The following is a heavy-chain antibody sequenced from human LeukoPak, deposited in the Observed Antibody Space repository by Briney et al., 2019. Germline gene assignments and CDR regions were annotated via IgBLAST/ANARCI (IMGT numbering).Heavy chain of an antibody. CDR3: ARHAMLEVDYFNYAMDV. Sequence: SSETLSLTCAVSGGSISSNNWWNWVRPPPGKGLEWIGEIYHGGSTNYNPSLKSRVTISVDKSKNQFSLKLRSVTAADTAVYYCARHAMLEVDYFNYAMDVWGQGTTVTVSS. CDR1: GGSISSNNW. D-gene: IGHD1-1*01. V-gene: IGHV4-4*02. CDR2: IYHGGST. J-gene: IGHJ6*02.